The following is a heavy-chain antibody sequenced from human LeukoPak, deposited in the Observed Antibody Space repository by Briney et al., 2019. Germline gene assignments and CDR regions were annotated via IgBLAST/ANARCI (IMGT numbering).Heavy chain of an antibody. J-gene: IGHJ3*02. CDR3: AREEDTLDAFDI. D-gene: IGHD2-15*01. V-gene: IGHV4-59*01. CDR1: GGSISSYY. Sequence: SETLSLTCTVSGGSISSYYWSWIRQPPGKGLEWIGYIYYSGSTNYNPSLKSRVTISVDTSKNQFSLKLSSVTAADTAVYYCAREEDTLDAFDIWSQGTMVTVSS. CDR2: IYYSGST.